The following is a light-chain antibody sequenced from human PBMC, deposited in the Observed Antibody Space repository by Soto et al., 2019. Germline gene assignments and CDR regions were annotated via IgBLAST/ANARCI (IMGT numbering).Light chain of an antibody. Sequence: EIVMTQSPATLSVSPGEGATVSCRASQSVSSHLAWYQHKPGQAPRLLFYGASSRATGIPDRFSGSGSGTDFTLTISRLEPEDFAVYYCQQYGSSPTFGGGTKVDI. V-gene: IGKV3-20*01. CDR2: GAS. CDR1: QSVSSH. CDR3: QQYGSSPT. J-gene: IGKJ4*01.